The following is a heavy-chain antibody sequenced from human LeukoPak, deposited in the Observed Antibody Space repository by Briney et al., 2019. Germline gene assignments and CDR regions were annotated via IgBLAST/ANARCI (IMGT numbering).Heavy chain of an antibody. Sequence: GGSLRLSCAASGFTFSSYGMSWVRQAPGKGLEWVSAISGSGGSTYYADSVKGRFTISRDNSKNTLYLQMNSLRAEDTAVYYCAKEYDYGDYSGFSGYFDYWGQGTLVTVSS. V-gene: IGHV3-23*01. D-gene: IGHD4-17*01. CDR1: GFTFSSYG. CDR3: AKEYDYGDYSGFSGYFDY. J-gene: IGHJ4*02. CDR2: ISGSGGST.